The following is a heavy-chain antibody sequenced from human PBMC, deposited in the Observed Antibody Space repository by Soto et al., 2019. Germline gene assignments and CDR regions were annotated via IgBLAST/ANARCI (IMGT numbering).Heavy chain of an antibody. CDR2: IVSFADEP. D-gene: IGHD1-20*01. CDR1: GDKFSSYT. Sequence: LVKVYCKASGDKFSSYTISSVRQAPGQVHEWMGRIVSFADEPIYAQIFQVRNTITADSSSSTAYMEQTILTSDDTADYYCERDPSRDAVGCPWYSYYDMEGWGEGNAVTV. J-gene: IGHJ6*03. V-gene: IGHV1-69*08. CDR3: ERDPSRDAVGCPWYSYYDMEG.